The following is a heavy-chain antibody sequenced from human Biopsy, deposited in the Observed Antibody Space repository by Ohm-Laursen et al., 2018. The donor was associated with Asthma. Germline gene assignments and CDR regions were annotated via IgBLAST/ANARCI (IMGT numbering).Heavy chain of an antibody. CDR3: AKGQKSAGDRWFDP. CDR1: GYTFIGCH. D-gene: IGHD6-13*01. Sequence: SVKVSCKASGYTFIGCHIHWMRQAPVQGLEWMGRINPNSGGTNYAQKFQGRVTMTRDTSISTAYMEVSRLRSDDTAVYYCAKGQKSAGDRWFDPWGQGTLVTVSS. J-gene: IGHJ5*02. CDR2: INPNSGGT. V-gene: IGHV1-2*06.